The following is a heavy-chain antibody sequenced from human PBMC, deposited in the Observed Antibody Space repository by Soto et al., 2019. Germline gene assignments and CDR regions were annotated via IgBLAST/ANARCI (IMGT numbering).Heavy chain of an antibody. Sequence: LSVRCRVEGGSXVGYSWCRILKHPGNGLEWIGEINHSGSTNYNPSLKSRVTISVDTSKNQFSLKLSSVTAADRAVYDCAGGGLPGITGTTFTLNWFDPWGQGTRVTVAS. CDR2: INHSGST. V-gene: IGHV4-34*01. CDR1: GGSXVGYS. CDR3: AGGGLPGITGTTFTLNWFDP. D-gene: IGHD1-7*01. J-gene: IGHJ5*02.